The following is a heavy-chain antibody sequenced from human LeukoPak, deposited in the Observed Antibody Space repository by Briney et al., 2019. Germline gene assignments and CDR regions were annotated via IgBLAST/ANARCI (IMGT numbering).Heavy chain of an antibody. CDR3: ARAGVRGVTINYFDY. CDR2: INHSGST. V-gene: IGHV4-34*01. CDR1: GGSFSGYY. J-gene: IGHJ4*02. D-gene: IGHD3-10*01. Sequence: PSETLSLTCAVYGGSFSGYYWSWIRQPPGKGLEWIGEINHSGSTNYNPSLKSRVTISVDTSKNQFSLKLSSVTAADTAVYYCARAGVRGVTINYFDYWGQGTLVTVSS.